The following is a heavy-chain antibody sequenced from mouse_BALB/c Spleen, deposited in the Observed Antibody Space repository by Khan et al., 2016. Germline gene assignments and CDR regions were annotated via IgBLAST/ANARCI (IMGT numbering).Heavy chain of an antibody. V-gene: IGHV3-2*02. J-gene: IGHJ1*01. CDR2: ISYSGST. D-gene: IGHD2-10*02. Sequence: EVQLQESGPGLVKPSQSLSLTCTVTGYSITSDYAWNWIRQFPGNKLEWMGYISYSGSTSYNPSLKSRISITRDTSKNQFFLQLNSVTTEDTATYYCARSGYGNFYWYVDVWGAGTTVTVSS. CDR1: GYSITSDYA. CDR3: ARSGYGNFYWYVDV.